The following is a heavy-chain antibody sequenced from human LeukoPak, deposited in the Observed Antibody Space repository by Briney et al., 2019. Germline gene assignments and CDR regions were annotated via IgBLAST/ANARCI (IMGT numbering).Heavy chain of an antibody. V-gene: IGHV4-34*01. CDR3: ARLKWRGIVVVTAIGNWFDP. J-gene: IGHJ5*02. Sequence: PSETLSLTCAVYGGSFSGYYWSWIRQPPGKGLEWIGEINHSGSTNYNPSLKSRVTISVDTSKNQFSLKLSSVTAADTAVYYCARLKWRGIVVVTAIGNWFDPWGQGTLVTVSS. CDR2: INHSGST. D-gene: IGHD2-21*02. CDR1: GGSFSGYY.